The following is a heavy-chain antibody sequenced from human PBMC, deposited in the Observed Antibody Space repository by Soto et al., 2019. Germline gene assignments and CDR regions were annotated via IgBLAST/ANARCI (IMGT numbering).Heavy chain of an antibody. D-gene: IGHD4-17*01. CDR3: ARGAPYGDYGEGDYYSYGMDV. J-gene: IGHJ6*02. CDR2: IGTAGDP. V-gene: IGHV3-13*05. CDR1: GFTFSSYD. Sequence: PGGSLRLSCAASGFTFSSYDMHWVRQATGKGLEWVSAIGTAGDPYYPGSVKGRFTISRENAKNYLYLQMNSLRAGDTAVYYCARGAPYGDYGEGDYYSYGMDVWGQGTTVTVSS.